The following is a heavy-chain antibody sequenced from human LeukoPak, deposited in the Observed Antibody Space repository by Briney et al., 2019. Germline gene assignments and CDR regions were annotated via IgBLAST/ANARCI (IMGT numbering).Heavy chain of an antibody. D-gene: IGHD3-22*01. J-gene: IGHJ4*02. CDR3: ARGYYYESSGYFDY. CDR1: GGSFSGYY. CDR2: INHSGST. Sequence: PSETPSLTCAVYGGSFSGYYWSWIRQPPGKGLEWIGEINHSGSTNYNPSLNSRATISVDTSKNQFSLKLSSVTAADTAVYYCARGYYYESSGYFDYWGQGTLVTVSS. V-gene: IGHV4-34*01.